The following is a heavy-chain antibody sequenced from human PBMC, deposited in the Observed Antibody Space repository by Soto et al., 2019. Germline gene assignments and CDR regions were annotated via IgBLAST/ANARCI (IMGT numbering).Heavy chain of an antibody. CDR3: ARDFWNDYLTFDP. D-gene: IGHD1-1*01. V-gene: IGHV1-46*01. Sequence: GASVKVSCKASGYTFTSYYMHWVRQAPGQGLEWMGIINPSGGSTSYAQKFQGRVTMTRDTSTSTVYMELSGLRSEDTAVYYCARDFWNDYLTFDPWGQGTLVTVSS. CDR1: GYTFTSYY. CDR2: INPSGGST. J-gene: IGHJ5*02.